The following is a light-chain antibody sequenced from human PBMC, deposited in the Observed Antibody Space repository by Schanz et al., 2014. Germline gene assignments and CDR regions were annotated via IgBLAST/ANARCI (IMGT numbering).Light chain of an antibody. Sequence: EIVMTQSPVTLSVSPGDRATLSCRASQSVSSIDLAWYQQKPGQAPRLLIYGASSRATGITDRFSGSGSGTDFTLTISRLEPEDFAVYYCQQYGSSPLTFGGGTNVEIK. CDR1: QSVSSID. CDR2: GAS. V-gene: IGKV3-20*01. CDR3: QQYGSSPLT. J-gene: IGKJ4*01.